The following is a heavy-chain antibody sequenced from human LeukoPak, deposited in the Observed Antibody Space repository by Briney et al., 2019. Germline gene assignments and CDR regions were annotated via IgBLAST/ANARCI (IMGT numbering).Heavy chain of an antibody. CDR1: GYTFTSYD. D-gene: IGHD2-2*01. V-gene: IGHV1-8*01. Sequence: ASVKVSCKASGYTFTSYDINRVRQATGQGLEWMGWMNPNSGNTGYAQKFQGRVTMTRNTSISTAYMELSSLRSEDTAVYYCARWSEWMDQLGRRGFDYWGQGTLVTVSS. CDR3: ARWSEWMDQLGRRGFDY. J-gene: IGHJ4*02. CDR2: MNPNSGNT.